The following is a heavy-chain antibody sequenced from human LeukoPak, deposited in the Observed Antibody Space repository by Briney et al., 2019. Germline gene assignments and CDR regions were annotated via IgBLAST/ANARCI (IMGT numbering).Heavy chain of an antibody. V-gene: IGHV4-38-2*01. CDR3: ARHSRVIVGAICAYEF. CDR1: GSSIYSDYF. D-gene: IGHD1-26*01. CDR2: IHHSGTI. J-gene: IGHJ3*01. Sequence: SETLSLTCAVSGSSIYSDYFWAWIRQPPGKGLEWIGSIHHSGTIYYNPSLRSRVTISVGTSENHFSLNLNSVTAADTALYYCARHSRVIVGAICAYEFWGQGTKVTVSS.